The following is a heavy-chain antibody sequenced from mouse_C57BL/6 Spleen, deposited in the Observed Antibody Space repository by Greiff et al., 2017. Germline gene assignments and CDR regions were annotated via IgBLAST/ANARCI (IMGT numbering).Heavy chain of an antibody. V-gene: IGHV1-7*01. Sequence: VQLHQSGAELAKPGASVQLSCKASGYTFTSHWMHWVKQRPGQGLAWIGYLSPRRGYTKSNQTLQDKATLSADKASSTAYLQLSSLTYEDSAVDYCARSGGYGNPLDDGGQGTTRTVAS. CDR3: ARSGGYGNPLDD. J-gene: IGHJ2*01. D-gene: IGHD2-10*02. CDR1: GYTFTSHW. CDR2: LSPRRGYT.